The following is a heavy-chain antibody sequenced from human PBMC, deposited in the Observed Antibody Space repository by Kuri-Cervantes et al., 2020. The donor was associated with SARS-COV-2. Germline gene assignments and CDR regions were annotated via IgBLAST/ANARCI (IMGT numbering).Heavy chain of an antibody. D-gene: IGHD3-10*01. V-gene: IGHV3-30*02. CDR3: ASLDHGLGSYYHTFPHDY. J-gene: IGHJ4*02. Sequence: GGSLRLSCAASGFTFSSYGMHWVRQAPGKGLEWVAFIRYDGSNKYYADSVKGRFTISRANSKNTLYLQMNSLRAEDTAVYYCASLDHGLGSYYHTFPHDYWGLGTQVTVSS. CDR1: GFTFSSYG. CDR2: IRYDGSNK.